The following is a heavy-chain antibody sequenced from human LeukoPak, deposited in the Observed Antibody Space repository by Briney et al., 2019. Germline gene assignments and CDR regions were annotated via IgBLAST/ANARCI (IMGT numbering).Heavy chain of an antibody. J-gene: IGHJ3*02. CDR1: GFTFTNYN. D-gene: IGHD3-9*01. CDR2: IVYDGSKK. CDR3: ANFDADSQAFHI. V-gene: IGHV3-30*18. Sequence: GGSLRLSCAASGFTFTNYNMHWVRQTPGKGLQWAAAIVYDGSKKYYADSVKGRFSVYRDNSNNTLYPQMNSLKTEDTAVYSCANFDADSQAFHIWGQGTMVTVSS.